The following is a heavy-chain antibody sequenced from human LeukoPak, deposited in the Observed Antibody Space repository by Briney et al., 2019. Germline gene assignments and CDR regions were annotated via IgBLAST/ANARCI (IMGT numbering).Heavy chain of an antibody. CDR3: ARVGSGSYWVPYYYYYGMDV. Sequence: GASVKVSCKASGYTFISYGISWVRQATGQGLEWMGWMNPNSGNTGYAQKFQGRVTMTRNTSISTAYMELSSLRSEDTAVYYCARVGSGSYWVPYYYYYGMDVWGQGTTVTVSS. CDR2: MNPNSGNT. J-gene: IGHJ6*02. CDR1: GYTFISYG. D-gene: IGHD1-26*01. V-gene: IGHV1-8*01.